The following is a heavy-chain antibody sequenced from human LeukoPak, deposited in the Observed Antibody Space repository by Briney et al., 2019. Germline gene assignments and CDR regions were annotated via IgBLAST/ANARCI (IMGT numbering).Heavy chain of an antibody. CDR1: GFTVSNYW. J-gene: IGHJ4*02. V-gene: IGHV3-74*01. CDR2: FNSDGITT. CDR3: ARGRYYLDS. Sequence: GGSLRLSCAASGFTVSNYWMHWVRQAPGEGLVWVSRFNSDGITTSYADSVKGRFTISRDNAKNTLYLQMSSLRAEDTAVYFCARGRYYLDSWGQGTLVTVSS.